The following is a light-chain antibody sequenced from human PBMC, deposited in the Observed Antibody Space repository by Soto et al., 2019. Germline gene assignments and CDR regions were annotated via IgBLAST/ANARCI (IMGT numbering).Light chain of an antibody. V-gene: IGKV1-39*01. CDR2: AAS. Sequence: DIQMTQSPSSLSASVGDRVTITCRAIQTISNYLNWYQQKPGKAPKLLIYAASSLQSGVPSRFSGSGSGTDFTLSISSLQPEDFATYYCQQGFSTPITFGQGTRLEI. CDR3: QQGFSTPIT. CDR1: QTISNY. J-gene: IGKJ5*01.